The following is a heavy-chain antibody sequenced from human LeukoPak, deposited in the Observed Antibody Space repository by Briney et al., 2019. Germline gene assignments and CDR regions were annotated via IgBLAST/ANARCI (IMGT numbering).Heavy chain of an antibody. Sequence: GASVKVSCKASGYTFTSYGISWVRQAPGQGLEWMEWISAYNGNTNYAQKLQGRVTMTTDTSTSTAYMELRSLRSDDTAMYYCATDPVGYCSANGCYSVDYWGQGTLVTVSS. CDR1: GYTFTSYG. D-gene: IGHD2-15*01. J-gene: IGHJ4*02. V-gene: IGHV1-18*01. CDR3: ATDPVGYCSANGCYSVDY. CDR2: ISAYNGNT.